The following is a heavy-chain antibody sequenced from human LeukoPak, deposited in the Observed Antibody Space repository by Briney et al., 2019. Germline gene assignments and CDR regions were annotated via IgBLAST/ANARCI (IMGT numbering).Heavy chain of an antibody. J-gene: IGHJ1*01. Sequence: SVKVSCKASGGTFSIYAISWVRQAPGQGLEWMGGIIPIFGTANYAQKFQGRVTITADESTSTAYMELSSLRSEDTAVYYCARDLGPLGPAAKYFQHWGQGTLVTVSS. CDR1: GGTFSIYA. V-gene: IGHV1-69*13. D-gene: IGHD2-2*01. CDR2: IIPIFGTA. CDR3: ARDLGPLGPAAKYFQH.